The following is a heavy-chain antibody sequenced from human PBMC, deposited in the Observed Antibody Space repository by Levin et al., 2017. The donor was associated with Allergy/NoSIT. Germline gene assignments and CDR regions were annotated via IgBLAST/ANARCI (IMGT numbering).Heavy chain of an antibody. CDR3: ARHHTWGDPRPEFDY. CDR2: IYYSGST. Sequence: SETLSLTCTVSGGSISSSSYYWGWIRQPPGKGLEWIGSIYYSGSTYYNPSLKSRVTISVDTSKNQFSLKLSSVTAADTAVYYCARHHTWGDPRPEFDYWGQGTLVTVSS. V-gene: IGHV4-39*01. J-gene: IGHJ4*02. D-gene: IGHD2-21*02. CDR1: GGSISSSSYY.